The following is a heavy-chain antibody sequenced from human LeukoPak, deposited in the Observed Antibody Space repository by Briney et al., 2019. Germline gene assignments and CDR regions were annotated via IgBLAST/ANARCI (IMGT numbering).Heavy chain of an antibody. J-gene: IGHJ4*02. CDR1: GYTLTELS. CDR2: FDPEDGET. D-gene: IGHD5-18*01. Sequence: ASVKVSCKVSGYTLTELSMHWVRQAPGKGLEWMGGFDPEDGETIYAQKFQGRVTMTEDTSTDTAYMELSSLRSEDTAVYYCATDVAGGNTAMVTALGYWGQGTLVTVSS. V-gene: IGHV1-24*01. CDR3: ATDVAGGNTAMVTALGY.